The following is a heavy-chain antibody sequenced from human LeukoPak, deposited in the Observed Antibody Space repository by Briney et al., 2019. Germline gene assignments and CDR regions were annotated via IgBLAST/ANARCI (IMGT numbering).Heavy chain of an antibody. Sequence: GGSLRLSCTASAFTVSSNCMSWVRQAPGKGLDWVSLIYTAGNTYYADPVRGRFTIYRDISKNTLYLQMNGLRIDDTAVYYCARVEVEGRESFQHWGQGTLVSVSS. V-gene: IGHV3-66*02. CDR2: IYTAGNT. J-gene: IGHJ1*01. CDR1: AFTVSSNC. D-gene: IGHD2-15*01. CDR3: ARVEVEGRESFQH.